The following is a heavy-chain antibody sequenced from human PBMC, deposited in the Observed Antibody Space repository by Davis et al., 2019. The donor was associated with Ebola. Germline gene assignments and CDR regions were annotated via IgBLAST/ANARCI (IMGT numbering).Heavy chain of an antibody. J-gene: IGHJ6*01. Sequence: GGSLRLSCAASGFAFDGYAMHWVRQAPGKGLEWVSGISWNSGSIGYADSVKGRFTISRDNAKNSLYLQMNSLHQGPIGLPPGTLLQEHLWG. V-gene: IGHV3-9*01. CDR3: TLLQEHL. CDR1: GFAFDGYA. CDR2: ISWNSGSI.